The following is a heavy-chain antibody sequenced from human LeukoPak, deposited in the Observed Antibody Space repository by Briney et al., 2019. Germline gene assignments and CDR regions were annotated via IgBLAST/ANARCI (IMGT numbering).Heavy chain of an antibody. CDR1: GFTFSSYG. D-gene: IGHD1-26*01. J-gene: IGHJ4*02. CDR3: AKDKDIGGADYYFDH. Sequence: PGGSLRLSCAASGFTFSSYGMHWVRQAPGKGLEWVAVISYDGSNKYYADSVKGRFTISRDNSKNTLYLQMNSLRAEDTAVFYCAKDKDIGGADYYFDHWGQGTLVTVSS. V-gene: IGHV3-30*18. CDR2: ISYDGSNK.